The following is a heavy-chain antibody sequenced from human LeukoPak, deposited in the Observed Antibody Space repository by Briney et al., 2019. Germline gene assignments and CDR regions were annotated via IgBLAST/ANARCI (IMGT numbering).Heavy chain of an antibody. CDR2: INAGNGNT. D-gene: IGHD3-22*01. J-gene: IGHJ4*02. CDR1: GDTITSYA. Sequence: ASVKVSCKASGDTITSYAMHRVRQATGQRLEWMGWINAGNGNTKYSQKFQGRVTITRDTSASTAYMELSSLRSEDTAVYYCASGPDVYYYDSSGYSPFDYWGQGTLVTVS. V-gene: IGHV1-3*01. CDR3: ASGPDVYYYDSSGYSPFDY.